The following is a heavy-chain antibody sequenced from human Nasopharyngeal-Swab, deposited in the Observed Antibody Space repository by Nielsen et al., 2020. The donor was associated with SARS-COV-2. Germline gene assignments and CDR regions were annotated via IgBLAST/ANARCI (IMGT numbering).Heavy chain of an antibody. J-gene: IGHJ5*02. D-gene: IGHD3-10*01. CDR1: GYTFTSYG. Sequence: SVHVSCKASGYTFTSYGISWVRQAPAQGLDWMGWISAYNGNTNYAQKLQGRVTMTTDTSTSTAYMELRSLRSDDTAVYYCARASYYYGSGSYRNWFDPWGQGTLVTVSS. CDR3: ARASYYYGSGSYRNWFDP. V-gene: IGHV1-18*01. CDR2: ISAYNGNT.